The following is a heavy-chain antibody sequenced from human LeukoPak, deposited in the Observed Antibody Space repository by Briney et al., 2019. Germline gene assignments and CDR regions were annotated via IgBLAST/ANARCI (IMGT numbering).Heavy chain of an antibody. V-gene: IGHV1-46*04. Sequence: ASVKVSCKACGYTFTSYQMYWVRQAPGQGLEWMGRISPSGGSASYTQKLQGRVTMTRDTSTSTAYMELSSLRFEDTAVYYCVREGGEYWGQGTLVTVSS. CDR2: ISPSGGSA. J-gene: IGHJ4*02. D-gene: IGHD3-16*01. CDR3: VREGGEY. CDR1: GYTFTSYQ.